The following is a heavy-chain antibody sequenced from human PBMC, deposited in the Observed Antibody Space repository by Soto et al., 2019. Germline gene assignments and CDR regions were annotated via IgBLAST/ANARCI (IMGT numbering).Heavy chain of an antibody. J-gene: IGHJ5*02. D-gene: IGHD2-2*01. CDR2: IYYSGST. CDR1: GDSILTDGYH. V-gene: IGHV4-31*03. Sequence: PSETLSLTCTVSGDSILTDGYHWNWIRQHPGKGLEWIGSIYYSGSTDYNPSLTSRVTISVDTSKNHFSLKLNSVTAADTAVYYCARDQARPAVEWFDPWGLGTLVTVS. CDR3: ARDQARPAVEWFDP.